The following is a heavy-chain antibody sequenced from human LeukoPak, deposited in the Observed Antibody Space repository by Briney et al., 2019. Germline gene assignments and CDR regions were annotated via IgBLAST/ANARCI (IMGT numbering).Heavy chain of an antibody. CDR2: ISSSGSTI. D-gene: IGHD5-18*01. Sequence: GGSLRLSCAASGFTFSDYYMSWIRQAPGKGLEWVSYISSSGSTIYYADSVKGRFTISRDNAKNSLYLQMNSLRAEDTAVYYCARDGNSKRYSYTRETDYWGQGTLVTVSS. CDR3: ARDGNSKRYSYTRETDY. V-gene: IGHV3-11*04. J-gene: IGHJ4*02. CDR1: GFTFSDYY.